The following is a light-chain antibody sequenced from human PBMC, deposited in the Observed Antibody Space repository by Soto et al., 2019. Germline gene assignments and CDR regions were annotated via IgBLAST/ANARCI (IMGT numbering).Light chain of an antibody. CDR2: AAS. Sequence: DIQMTQSPSSLAASVGDRVTLTCRASQSISSYLNWYQQKPGKAPKLLIYAASSLQSGVPPRFSGSRSGTDFTLTISSLQPEDSATYYCKQGFTTPWTVGKGTKVDIK. V-gene: IGKV1-39*01. CDR1: QSISSY. CDR3: KQGFTTPWT. J-gene: IGKJ1*01.